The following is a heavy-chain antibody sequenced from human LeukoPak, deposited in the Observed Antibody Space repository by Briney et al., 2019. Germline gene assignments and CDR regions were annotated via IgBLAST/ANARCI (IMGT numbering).Heavy chain of an antibody. Sequence: GGSLRLSCAASGFTFDDYGMSWVRQAPGKGLEWVSGINWNGGSTGYADSVKGRSTISRDNAKNSLYLQMNSLRAEDTALYYCARDRVSFLWDYYYYYYMDVWGKGTTVTVSS. CDR2: INWNGGST. CDR3: ARDRVSFLWDYYYYYYMDV. CDR1: GFTFDDYG. J-gene: IGHJ6*03. D-gene: IGHD2/OR15-2a*01. V-gene: IGHV3-20*04.